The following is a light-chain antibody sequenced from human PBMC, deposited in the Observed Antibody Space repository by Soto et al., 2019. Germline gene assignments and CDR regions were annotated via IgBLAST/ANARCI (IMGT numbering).Light chain of an antibody. V-gene: IGLV2-14*01. CDR3: SSYTSSSTLGVV. CDR1: SSDVGGYNY. Sequence: QSALTQPASVSGSPGQSITISCTGTSSDVGGYNYVSWYQQHPGKAPKLMFYDVSNRPSGVSNRFSGSKSGNTASLTLSGLQAEDEADYSCSSYTSSSTLGVVFGGGTKLTVL. CDR2: DVS. J-gene: IGLJ2*01.